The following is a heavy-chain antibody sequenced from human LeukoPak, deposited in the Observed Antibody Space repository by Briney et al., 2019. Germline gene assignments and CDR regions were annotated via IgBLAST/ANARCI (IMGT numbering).Heavy chain of an antibody. CDR1: GFTFSSYS. CDR3: ARDADYYDSSGFDAFDI. CDR2: ISSSSSYI. V-gene: IGHV3-21*01. J-gene: IGHJ3*02. Sequence: GGSLRLSCAASGFTFSSYSMIWVRQAPGKGLEWVSSISSSSSYIYYADSVKGRFTISRDNAKNSLYLQMNSLRAEDTAVYYCARDADYYDSSGFDAFDIWGQGTMVTVSS. D-gene: IGHD3-22*01.